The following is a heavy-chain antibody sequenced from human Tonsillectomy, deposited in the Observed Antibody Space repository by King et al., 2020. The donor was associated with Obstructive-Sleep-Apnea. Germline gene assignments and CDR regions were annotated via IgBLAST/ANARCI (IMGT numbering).Heavy chain of an antibody. Sequence: QLVQSGAEVKKPGASVKVSCKASGYTFTSYDINWVRQATGQGLEWMGWMNPNSGNTGYSQKFQGRVTMTRNTYISTAYMELSSLSSEDTAVYYCARASVAEMATIRGDFDYWGQGTLVTVSS. V-gene: IGHV1-8*01. CDR2: MNPNSGNT. CDR1: GYTFTSYD. CDR3: ARASVAEMATIRGDFDY. J-gene: IGHJ4*02. D-gene: IGHD5-24*01.